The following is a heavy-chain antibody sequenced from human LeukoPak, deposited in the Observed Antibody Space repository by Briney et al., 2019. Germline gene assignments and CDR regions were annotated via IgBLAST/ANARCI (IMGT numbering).Heavy chain of an antibody. CDR1: GFTFSSYS. J-gene: IGHJ5*02. D-gene: IGHD5-18*01. CDR2: ISSSSSYI. Sequence: PGGSLRLSCAASGFTFSSYSMNWVRQAPGKGLEWVSSISSSSSYIYYADSVKGRFTISRDNAKNSLYLQMNSLRAEDTAVYYCAREGFYVDTAMVNWFDPWGQGTLVTVSS. CDR3: AREGFYVDTAMVNWFDP. V-gene: IGHV3-21*01.